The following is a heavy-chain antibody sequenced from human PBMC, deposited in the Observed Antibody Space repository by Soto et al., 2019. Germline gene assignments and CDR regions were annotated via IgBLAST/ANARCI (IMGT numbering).Heavy chain of an antibody. D-gene: IGHD6-13*01. CDR1: GGSISSYY. J-gene: IGHJ3*02. CDR3: ASGLSLEQLVGDPGAFYI. V-gene: IGHV4-59*01. CDR2: IYYSGST. Sequence: SETLSLTCTVSGGSISSYYWSWIRQPPGKGLEWIGYIYYSGSTNYNPSLKSRVTISVDTSKNQFSLKLSSVTAADTAVYYCASGLSLEQLVGDPGAFYIWGQGTMVTVSS.